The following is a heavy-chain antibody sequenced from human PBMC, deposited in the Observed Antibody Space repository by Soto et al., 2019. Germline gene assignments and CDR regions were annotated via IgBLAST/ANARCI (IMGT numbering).Heavy chain of an antibody. Sequence: QVNLVESGGGVVQPGRSLRLSCEASGFIFSDFGMHWVRQAPGKGLEWVAVISYDGNNKYYAQSVKGRFTISRDNSRNTLFLNMDSLRPEDTAVYHCVKGDLDTAVVNSPDAFDFWGPATMVTVS. V-gene: IGHV3-30*18. CDR1: GFIFSDFG. D-gene: IGHD5-18*01. J-gene: IGHJ3*01. CDR2: ISYDGNNK. CDR3: VKGDLDTAVVNSPDAFDF.